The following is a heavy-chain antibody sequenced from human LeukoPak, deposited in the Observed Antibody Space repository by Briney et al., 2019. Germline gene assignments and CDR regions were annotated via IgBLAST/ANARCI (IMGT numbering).Heavy chain of an antibody. J-gene: IGHJ6*02. CDR3: ARHFRPASDYYGMDV. D-gene: IGHD3-3*01. CDR2: IYYSGST. V-gene: IGHV4-59*08. Sequence: SETLSLTCIVSGGSISSYYWSWIRQPPGKGLEWIGYIYYSGSTNYNPSLKSRVTISVDTSKNQFSLKLSSVTAADTAVYYCARHFRPASDYYGMDVWGQGTTVTVSS. CDR1: GGSISSYY.